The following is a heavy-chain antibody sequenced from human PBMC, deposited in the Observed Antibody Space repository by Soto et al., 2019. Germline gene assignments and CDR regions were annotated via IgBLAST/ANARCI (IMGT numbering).Heavy chain of an antibody. V-gene: IGHV3-48*02. J-gene: IGHJ6*02. Sequence: LRLSCRASGYDFRTYSMNWVRQAPGQGLEWIAYVSLDSDTIQYADSVKGRFTISRDDAENSLYLQMDSLRDEDTATYYCARLYYDYVWGQGTTVTVYS. CDR2: VSLDSDTI. CDR3: ARLYYDYV. D-gene: IGHD3-3*01. CDR1: GYDFRTYS.